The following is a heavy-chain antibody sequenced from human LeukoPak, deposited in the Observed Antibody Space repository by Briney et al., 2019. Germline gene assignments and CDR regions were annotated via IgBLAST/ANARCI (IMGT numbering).Heavy chain of an antibody. V-gene: IGHV1-18*01. D-gene: IGHD4-17*01. CDR3: AREMTTVTPGAIDI. CDR1: GYTFISYG. Sequence: ASVKVSCEASGYTFISYGLSWVRQAPGQGLEWMGWISPYNGNTNYAQKLQGRVTMTTDTSTSTAYMELRSLRSDDTAVYYCAREMTTVTPGAIDIWGQGTMVTVSP. CDR2: ISPYNGNT. J-gene: IGHJ3*02.